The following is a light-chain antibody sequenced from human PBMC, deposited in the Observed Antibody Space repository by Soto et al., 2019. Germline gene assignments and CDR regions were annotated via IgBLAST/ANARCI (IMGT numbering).Light chain of an antibody. CDR3: QQYSTSPIS. J-gene: IGKJ5*01. CDR2: GAS. Sequence: ENVVTQSPGTLSLSPGERATLSCMASPFTSRYLSWYQQRPGQAPSLLIYGASSRAPGIPDRFSGSGSGTDFPSTISRLEPEDFAVYYCQQYSTSPISFGQGPRLEIK. V-gene: IGKV3-20*01. CDR1: PFTSRY.